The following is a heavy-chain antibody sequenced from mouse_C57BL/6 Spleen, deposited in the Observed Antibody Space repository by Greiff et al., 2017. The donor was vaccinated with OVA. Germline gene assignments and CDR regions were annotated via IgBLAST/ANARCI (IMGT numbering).Heavy chain of an antibody. V-gene: IGHV1-20*01. CDR2: INPYNGDT. J-gene: IGHJ1*03. CDR1: GYSFTGYF. CDR3: ARKDYDLYFDV. Sequence: VQLQQSGPELVKPGDSVKISCKASGYSFTGYFMNWVMQSHGKSLEWIGRINPYNGDTFYNQKFKGKATLTVDKSSSTAHMELRSLTSEDSAVYYCARKDYDLYFDVWGTGTTVTVSS. D-gene: IGHD2-4*01.